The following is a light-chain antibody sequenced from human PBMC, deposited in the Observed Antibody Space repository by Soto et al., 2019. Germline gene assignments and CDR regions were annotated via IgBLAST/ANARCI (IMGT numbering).Light chain of an antibody. CDR3: QQYNNWPPIT. J-gene: IGKJ5*01. Sequence: EIVMTQSPATLSVSPGVRATLSCRASQSISDTLAWYQQKPGQAPSLLIYGASSRATSFPARFSGSGSGTDFTLTISRLEPEDFAVYYCQQYNNWPPITFGQGTRLEI. CDR1: QSISDT. CDR2: GAS. V-gene: IGKV3-15*01.